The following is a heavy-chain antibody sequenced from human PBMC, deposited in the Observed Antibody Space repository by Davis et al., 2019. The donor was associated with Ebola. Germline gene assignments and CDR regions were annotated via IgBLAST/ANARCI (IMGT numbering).Heavy chain of an antibody. CDR2: IYTSGRP. J-gene: IGHJ3*02. CDR3: ARETPDCSGGSCYRDAFDI. CDR1: GGSISSSSYY. Sequence: PSETLSLTCTVSGGSISSSSYYWGWIRQPPGKGLEWIGRIYTSGRPNYNPSLKSRVTMSVDTSKNQFSLKLSSVTAADTAVYYCARETPDCSGGSCYRDAFDIWGQGTMVTVSS. V-gene: IGHV4-39*07. D-gene: IGHD2-15*01.